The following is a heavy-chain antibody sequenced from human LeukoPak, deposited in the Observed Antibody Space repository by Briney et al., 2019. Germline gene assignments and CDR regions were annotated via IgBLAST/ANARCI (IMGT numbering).Heavy chain of an antibody. V-gene: IGHV4-31*03. Sequence: SQTLSLTCTVSGGSISSGGYYWSWIRQHPGKGLEWIGYIYYSGSTYYNPSLKSRVTISVDTSKNQFSLKLSSVTAADTAVYYCARVVEDIVVVPAAMGNWFDPWGQGTLVTVSP. CDR3: ARVVEDIVVVPAAMGNWFDP. CDR1: GGSISSGGYY. CDR2: IYYSGST. D-gene: IGHD2-2*01. J-gene: IGHJ5*02.